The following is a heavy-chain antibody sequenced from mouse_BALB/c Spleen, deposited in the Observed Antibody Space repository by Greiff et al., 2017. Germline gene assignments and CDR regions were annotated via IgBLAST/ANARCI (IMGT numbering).Heavy chain of an antibody. CDR1: GFTFSSYG. J-gene: IGHJ4*01. V-gene: IGHV5-6*01. Sequence: EVHLVESGGDLVKPGGSLKLSCAASGFTFSSYGMSWVRQTPDKRLEWVATISSGGSYNYYPDSVKGRFTISRDNAKNTLYLQMSSLKSEDTAMYYCARHGGYDGYYGAMDYWGQGTSVTVSS. CDR2: ISSGGSYN. D-gene: IGHD2-3*01. CDR3: ARHGGYDGYYGAMDY.